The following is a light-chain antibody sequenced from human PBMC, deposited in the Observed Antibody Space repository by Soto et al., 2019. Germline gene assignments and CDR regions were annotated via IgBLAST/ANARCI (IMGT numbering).Light chain of an antibody. J-gene: IGKJ4*01. Sequence: EIVMTQSPATLSVSPGERATLYCRASQSVSSNLAWYQQKPGQAPRLLIYGASTRATGIPARFSGSGSGTEFTLTISSLQSEDFAVYYCQQYNNWPPPLTFGGGSKVESK. CDR2: GAS. CDR1: QSVSSN. V-gene: IGKV3-15*01. CDR3: QQYNNWPPPLT.